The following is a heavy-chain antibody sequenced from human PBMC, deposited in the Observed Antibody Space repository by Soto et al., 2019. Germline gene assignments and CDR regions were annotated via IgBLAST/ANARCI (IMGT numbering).Heavy chain of an antibody. J-gene: IGHJ4*02. Sequence: QLQLQESGPGLVKPSETLSLTCTVSGGSISSSSYYWGWIRQPPGKGLEWIGSIYYSGSTYYNPSLKSRVTISVDTSKNQFSLKLSSVTAADTAVYYCARLYWVASCHVDYWGQGTLVTVSS. CDR1: GGSISSSSYY. CDR2: IYYSGST. V-gene: IGHV4-39*01. CDR3: ARLYWVASCHVDY. D-gene: IGHD2-2*01.